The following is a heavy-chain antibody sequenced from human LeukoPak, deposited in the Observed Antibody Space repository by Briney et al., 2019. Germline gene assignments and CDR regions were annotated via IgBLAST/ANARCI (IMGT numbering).Heavy chain of an antibody. Sequence: SETLSLTCTVSGDSISSYYWSWIRQPPGKGLEWIGYIYYSGSTNYNPSLKSRVTISVDRSKNQFSLKLSSVNAADTAVYYCARYYYDSSGYWAADYWGQGTLVTVSS. D-gene: IGHD3-22*01. CDR1: GDSISSYY. V-gene: IGHV4-59*01. J-gene: IGHJ4*02. CDR3: ARYYYDSSGYWAADY. CDR2: IYYSGST.